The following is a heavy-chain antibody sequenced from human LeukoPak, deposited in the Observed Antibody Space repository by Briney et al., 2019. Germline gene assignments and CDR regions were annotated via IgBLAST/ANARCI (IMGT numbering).Heavy chain of an antibody. J-gene: IGHJ4*02. CDR1: GGSISSYY. V-gene: IGHV4-59*08. Sequence: SETLSLTCTVSGGSISSYYWNWIRQPPGKGLEWIGYIYYSGSTYYNPSLKSRVTISVDTSKNQFSLKLSSVTAADTAVYYCARQGDSSGYYPYYFDYWGQGTLVTVSS. CDR2: IYYSGST. D-gene: IGHD3-22*01. CDR3: ARQGDSSGYYPYYFDY.